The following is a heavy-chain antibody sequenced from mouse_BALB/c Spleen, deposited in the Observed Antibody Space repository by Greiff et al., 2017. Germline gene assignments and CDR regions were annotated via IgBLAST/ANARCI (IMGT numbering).Heavy chain of an antibody. CDR3: TRSGEYDGYSFAY. J-gene: IGHJ3*01. CDR2: IYPGSGST. CDR1: GYTFTSYW. D-gene: IGHD2-3*01. Sequence: LQQPGSELVRPGASVKLSCKASGYTFTSYWMHWVKQRPGQGLEWIGNIYPGSGSTNYDEKFKSKATLTVDTSSSTAYMQLSSLTSEDSAVYYCTRSGEYDGYSFAYWGQGTLVTVSA. V-gene: IGHV1S22*01.